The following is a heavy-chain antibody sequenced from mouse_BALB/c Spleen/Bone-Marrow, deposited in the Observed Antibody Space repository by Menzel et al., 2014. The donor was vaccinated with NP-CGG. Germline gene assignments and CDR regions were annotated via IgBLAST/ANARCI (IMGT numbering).Heavy chain of an antibody. CDR3: ARGYDYSSWFAY. Sequence: EVKLVESGGGLVQPGGSLKLSCAASGFTFSNYGMSRVRQTPDKRLEMIATVNVNGDRTYHPDSVKGRFTISRDNAKNTLSLQMSSLKSEDTAMYYCARGYDYSSWFAYWGQGTLVTVPA. V-gene: IGHV5-6-3*01. CDR1: GFTFSNYG. D-gene: IGHD2-4*01. CDR2: VNVNGDRT. J-gene: IGHJ3*01.